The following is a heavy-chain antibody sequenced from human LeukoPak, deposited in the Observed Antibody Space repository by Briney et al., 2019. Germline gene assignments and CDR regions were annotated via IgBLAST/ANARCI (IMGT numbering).Heavy chain of an antibody. Sequence: GGSLRLSCAASGFTFSSYVMHWVRQGPGKGLEWVAIVWFDGSNKYYADSVKGRFTISRDNSKNTLFLQMSSLRVEDTAAYFCARAQPTSSWTAYDVWGQGITVTVSS. J-gene: IGHJ3*01. CDR3: ARAQPTSSWTAYDV. CDR1: GFTFSSYV. CDR2: VWFDGSNK. D-gene: IGHD6-13*01. V-gene: IGHV3-33*01.